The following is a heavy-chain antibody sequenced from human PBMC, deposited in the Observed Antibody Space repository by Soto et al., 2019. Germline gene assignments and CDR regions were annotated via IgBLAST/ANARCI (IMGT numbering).Heavy chain of an antibody. J-gene: IGHJ4*02. CDR1: GFTFSSYG. Sequence: HPGGSLRLSCAASGFTFSSYGMHWVRQAPGKGLEWVAVISYDGSNKYYADSVKGRFTISRDNSKNTLYLQMNSLRAEDTAVYYCAKGATGLDYWGQGTLATVSS. CDR3: AKGATGLDY. V-gene: IGHV3-30*18. D-gene: IGHD1-26*01. CDR2: ISYDGSNK.